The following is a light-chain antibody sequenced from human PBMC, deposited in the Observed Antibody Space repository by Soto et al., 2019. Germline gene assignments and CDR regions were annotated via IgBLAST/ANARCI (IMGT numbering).Light chain of an antibody. Sequence: IQLTQSPSFLSASVGDRVTITCRASQGLSSYLAWYQQKPGKAPNLLIYAAFTLQSGVPSRFSGSGSGTEFTLTISSLQPEDFATYYCQQLKSYPITFGQGTRLEI. V-gene: IGKV1-9*01. CDR1: QGLSSY. J-gene: IGKJ5*01. CDR2: AAF. CDR3: QQLKSYPIT.